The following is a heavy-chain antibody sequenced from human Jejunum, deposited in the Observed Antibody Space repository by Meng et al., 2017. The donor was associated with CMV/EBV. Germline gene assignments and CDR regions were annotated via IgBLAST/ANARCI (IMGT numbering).Heavy chain of an antibody. Sequence: VHLLQSGAEVKKPGASGRVSWEASGYTFASYGISWLRQAPGQGLEWMGWFVNNVDTYSAQKFQGRVTMTTDTHTSTAFMELRSLRSDDTAVYYCARGTPGRSYSDYWGQGTLVTVSS. CDR1: GYTFASYG. V-gene: IGHV1-18*01. J-gene: IGHJ4*02. CDR3: ARGTPGRSYSDY. D-gene: IGHD3-10*01. CDR2: FVNNVDT.